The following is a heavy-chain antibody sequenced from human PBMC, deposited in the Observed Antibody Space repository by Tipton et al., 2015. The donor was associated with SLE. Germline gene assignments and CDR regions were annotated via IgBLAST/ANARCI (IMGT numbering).Heavy chain of an antibody. Sequence: TLSLTCNVSGYSIRSSRDYWGWIRQSPGKGLEWIGSIYYNGNTHYNPSLKSRVTISVDTSKNQFSLKLSSVTAADTAVYYCVRDVRVRTTGNWFDPWGQGTLVTVSS. V-gene: IGHV4-39*07. CDR3: VRDVRVRTTGNWFDP. CDR1: GYSIRSSRDY. CDR2: IYYNGNT. D-gene: IGHD1-1*01. J-gene: IGHJ5*02.